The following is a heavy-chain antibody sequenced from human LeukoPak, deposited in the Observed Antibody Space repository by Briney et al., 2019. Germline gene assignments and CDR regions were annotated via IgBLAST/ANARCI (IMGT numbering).Heavy chain of an antibody. V-gene: IGHV3-30*18. J-gene: IGHJ4*02. D-gene: IGHD3-3*01. CDR3: AKESWSH. CDR1: GFTFSSYG. CDR2: ISYDGSNK. Sequence: GGSLRLSCAASGFTFSSYGMHWVRQAPGKGLEWVAVISYDGSNKYYADPVKGRFTISKDNSKNTLYLQMNSLRAEDTAVYYCAKESWSHWGQGTLVTVSS.